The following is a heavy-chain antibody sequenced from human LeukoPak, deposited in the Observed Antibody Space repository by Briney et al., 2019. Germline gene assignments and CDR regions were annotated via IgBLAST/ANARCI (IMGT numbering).Heavy chain of an antibody. V-gene: IGHV1-69*04. Sequence: ASVKVSCKASGGTFSSYAISWVRQAPGQGLEWMGRIIPILGIANYAQKFQGRVTITAGKSTSTAYMELSSLRSEDTAVYYCARGLTRDIVVVPAAHGLDYWGQGTLVTVSS. J-gene: IGHJ4*02. CDR3: ARGLTRDIVVVPAAHGLDY. CDR2: IIPILGIA. D-gene: IGHD2-2*01. CDR1: GGTFSSYA.